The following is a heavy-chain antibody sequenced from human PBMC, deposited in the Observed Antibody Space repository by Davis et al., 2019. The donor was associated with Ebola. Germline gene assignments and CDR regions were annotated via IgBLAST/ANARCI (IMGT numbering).Heavy chain of an antibody. CDR3: ARWVAVSGLDN. J-gene: IGHJ4*02. CDR1: GYSFSSYW. Sequence: GESLKISCQASGYSFSSYWIAWVRQMPGKGLEWVGMFHPRDSDIRYSPSLQGQVTLSADNSIGTVYLQWTSLKASDTAMYYCARWVAVSGLDNWGQGTLLTVSS. D-gene: IGHD6-13*01. CDR2: FHPRDSDI. V-gene: IGHV5-51*01.